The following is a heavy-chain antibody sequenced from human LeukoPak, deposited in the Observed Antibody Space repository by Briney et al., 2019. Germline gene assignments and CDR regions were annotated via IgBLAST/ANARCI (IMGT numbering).Heavy chain of an antibody. CDR3: ARGRQLVQDVVYYYYYMDV. J-gene: IGHJ6*03. CDR2: INHSGST. Sequence: SETLSLTCAVYGGSFSGYYWSWIRQPPGKGLEWIGEINHSGSTNYNPSLKSRVTISVDTSKNQFSLKLSSVTAADTAVYYCARGRQLVQDVVYYYYYMDVWGKGTTVTVSS. CDR1: GGSFSGYY. V-gene: IGHV4-34*01. D-gene: IGHD6-6*01.